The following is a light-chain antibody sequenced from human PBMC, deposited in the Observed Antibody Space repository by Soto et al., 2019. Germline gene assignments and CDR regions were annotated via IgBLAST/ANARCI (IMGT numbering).Light chain of an antibody. CDR1: SSDVGGYNY. V-gene: IGLV2-14*01. J-gene: IGLJ1*01. CDR3: SSYTSRTLWV. Sequence: QSVLTQPASVSGSPGQSITISCTGTSSDVGGYNYVSWYQQHPGKAPRLMIYEVNNRPSGVSNRFSGSKSGNTASLTISGLQAEDEADYYCSSYTSRTLWVFGTGTKLTVL. CDR2: EVN.